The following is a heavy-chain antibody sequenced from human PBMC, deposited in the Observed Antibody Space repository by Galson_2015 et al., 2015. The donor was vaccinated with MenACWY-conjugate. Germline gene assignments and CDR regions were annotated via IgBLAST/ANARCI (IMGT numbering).Heavy chain of an antibody. V-gene: IGHV3-23*01. D-gene: IGHD2-21*02. CDR2: ISGSGLST. CDR1: GFTFSSFA. J-gene: IGHJ6*02. Sequence: SLRLSCAASGFTFSSFAMSWVRQAPGKGLEWVSSISGSGLSTYYADSVKGRFTISRDNSKNMLYLQMNSLRAEDTAVYYCAKSAYCGGDCYHNAMDVWGQGTTVTVSS. CDR3: AKSAYCGGDCYHNAMDV.